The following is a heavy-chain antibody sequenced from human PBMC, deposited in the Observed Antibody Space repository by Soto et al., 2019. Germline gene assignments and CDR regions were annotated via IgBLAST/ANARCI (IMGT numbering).Heavy chain of an antibody. CDR2: ISYDGSNK. J-gene: IGHJ4*02. V-gene: IGHV3-30*18. Sequence: GGSLRLSCAASGFTFSSYGMPWVRQAPGKGLEWVAVISYDGSNKYYADSVKGRFTISRDNSKDTLYLQMNSLRAEDTAVYYCAKESWISYGSGSYGHWGQGTLVTVSS. CDR3: AKESWISYGSGSYGH. CDR1: GFTFSSYG. D-gene: IGHD3-10*01.